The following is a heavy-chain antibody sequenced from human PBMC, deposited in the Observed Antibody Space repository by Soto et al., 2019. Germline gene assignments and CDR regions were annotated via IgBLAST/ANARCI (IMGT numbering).Heavy chain of an antibody. J-gene: IGHJ6*02. D-gene: IGHD6-13*01. V-gene: IGHV4-4*07. CDR1: GGSISTYY. CDR2: IDTSGNT. Sequence: RPSETLSLTCTVSGGSISTYYWSWIRQPAGKGLEWIGRIDTSGNTNYNPSLKSRATMSVDTSKKQFSLKLTSVTAADTAVYYCARYSSNWFQTEGMDVWGQGTTVTVSS. CDR3: ARYSSNWFQTEGMDV.